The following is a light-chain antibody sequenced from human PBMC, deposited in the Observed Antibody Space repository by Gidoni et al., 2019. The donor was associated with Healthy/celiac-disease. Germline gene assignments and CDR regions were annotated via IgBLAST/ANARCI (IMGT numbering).Light chain of an antibody. V-gene: IGKV1-5*03. CDR2: TAS. CDR1: QSIGSG. CDR3: QQYYSYPWT. J-gene: IGKJ1*01. Sequence: DIKMTQTPSTLSASVGDRVTITCRASQSIGSGLAWYQQKPGKAPKLLIYTASSLESGVPSRFSGSGSGTDFTLTISSLQSDDFATYYCQQYYSYPWTFGQXTKVEIK.